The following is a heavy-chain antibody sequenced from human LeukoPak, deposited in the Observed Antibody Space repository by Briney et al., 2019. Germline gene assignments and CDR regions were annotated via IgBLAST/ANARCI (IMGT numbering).Heavy chain of an antibody. V-gene: IGHV3-13*01. Sequence: GGSLRLSCAASGFTFRSYDMHWVRHATGKGLEWVSGIGTAGEIYYPGSVRGRFTISRDNAKNSLSLQMNSLRAEDTAVYYCARDRLLEDRDYHYYYYMDVWGIGTTVTVSS. CDR2: IGTAGEI. CDR3: ARDRLLEDRDYHYYYYMDV. D-gene: IGHD1-1*01. J-gene: IGHJ6*03. CDR1: GFTFRSYD.